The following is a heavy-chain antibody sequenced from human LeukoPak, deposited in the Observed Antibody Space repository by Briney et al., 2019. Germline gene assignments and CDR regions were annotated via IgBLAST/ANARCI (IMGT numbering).Heavy chain of an antibody. Sequence: GGSLRLSCAASGFTSTNFGMHWVRQAPGKGPEWVAVIWYDGSNIYYADSVKGRFTISRDNSKNTLFLQMNSLRAEDTAVYYCARGYDKPDYWGQGTLVTVSS. D-gene: IGHD3-3*01. J-gene: IGHJ4*01. CDR1: GFTSTNFG. CDR3: ARGYDKPDY. V-gene: IGHV3-33*01. CDR2: IWYDGSNI.